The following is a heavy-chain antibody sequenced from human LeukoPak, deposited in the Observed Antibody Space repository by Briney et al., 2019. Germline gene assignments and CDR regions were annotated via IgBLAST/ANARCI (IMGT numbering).Heavy chain of an antibody. Sequence: PSETLSLTCAVYGGSFSSYYWSWIRQPPGKGLEWIGEINHSGSTNYNPSLKSRVTISVDTSKNQFSLKLSSVTAADTAVYYCARVPNDYWNPKLGWFDPWGQGTLVTVSS. CDR1: GGSFSSYY. CDR3: ARVPNDYWNPKLGWFDP. J-gene: IGHJ5*02. V-gene: IGHV4-34*01. D-gene: IGHD1-1*01. CDR2: INHSGST.